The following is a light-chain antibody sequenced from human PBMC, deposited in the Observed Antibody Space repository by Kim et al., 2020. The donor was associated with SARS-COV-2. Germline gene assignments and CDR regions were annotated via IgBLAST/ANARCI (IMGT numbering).Light chain of an antibody. J-gene: IGLJ3*02. V-gene: IGLV3-19*01. Sequence: SSELTQDPAVSVALGQTVWITCPGDSLRSDYASWYQQRPGQAPILVIYGKNNRPAGIPDRFSGSSSGDTASLPITGALAEAEADYHSSSRDSSGHHLVFG. CDR2: GKN. CDR1: SLRSDY. CDR3: SSRDSSGHHLV.